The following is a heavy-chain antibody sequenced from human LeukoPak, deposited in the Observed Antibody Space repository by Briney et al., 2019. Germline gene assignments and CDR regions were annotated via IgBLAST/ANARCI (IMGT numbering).Heavy chain of an antibody. Sequence: PGGSLRLSCAASGFTFSSYAMSWVRQAPGKGPEWVSAISGSGGSTYYADSVKGRFTISRDNSKNTLYLQMNGLRAEDTALYYCANVYYDILTGRFDYWGQGTLVTVSS. CDR2: ISGSGGST. CDR3: ANVYYDILTGRFDY. D-gene: IGHD3-9*01. CDR1: GFTFSSYA. J-gene: IGHJ4*02. V-gene: IGHV3-23*01.